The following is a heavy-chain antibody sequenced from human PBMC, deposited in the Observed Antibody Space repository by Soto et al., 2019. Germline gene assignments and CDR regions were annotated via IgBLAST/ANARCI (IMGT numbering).Heavy chain of an antibody. D-gene: IGHD1-1*01. J-gene: IGHJ3*02. Sequence: PSETLSLTCTVSGGSMSSGGYYWSLIRQHPGKGLEWIGYIYYSGSTHYNPSLKSRVTISVDTSKNQFSLKLSSVTAADTAVYYCARESLTKPNAAFDIWGQGTMVTVSS. V-gene: IGHV4-31*03. CDR2: IYYSGST. CDR1: GGSMSSGGYY. CDR3: ARESLTKPNAAFDI.